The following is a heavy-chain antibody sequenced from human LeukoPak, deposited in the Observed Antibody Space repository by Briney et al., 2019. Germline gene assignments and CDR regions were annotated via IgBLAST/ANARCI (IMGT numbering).Heavy chain of an antibody. D-gene: IGHD3-16*01. J-gene: IGHJ4*02. CDR2: IWYDGTNK. Sequence: GGSVRLSCAASGFTFSTYGMHWVRQAPGKGLEWVAVIWYDGTNKYYADSVKGRFTISRDNSKNTLYLQMNSLRAEDTAIYYCATNQIMIREYYFDYWGQGTLVTVSS. CDR3: ATNQIMIREYYFDY. V-gene: IGHV3-33*01. CDR1: GFTFSTYG.